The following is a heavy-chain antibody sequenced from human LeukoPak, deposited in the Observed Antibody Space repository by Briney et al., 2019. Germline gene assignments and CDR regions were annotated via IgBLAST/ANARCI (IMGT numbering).Heavy chain of an antibody. D-gene: IGHD3-3*01. V-gene: IGHV3-30-3*01. J-gene: IGHJ4*02. CDR3: ARDLRFLEWFVGVEVPYYLDY. CDR2: ISYDGSNK. Sequence: GRSLRLSCAASGFTFSSYAMHWVRQAPGKGLEWVAVISYDGSNKYYADSVKGRFTISRDNSKNTLYLQMNSLRAEDTAVYYCARDLRFLEWFVGVEVPYYLDYWGQGTLVTVSS. CDR1: GFTFSSYA.